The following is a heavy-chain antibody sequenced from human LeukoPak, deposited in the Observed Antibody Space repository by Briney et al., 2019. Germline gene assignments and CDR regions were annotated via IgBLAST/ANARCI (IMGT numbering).Heavy chain of an antibody. D-gene: IGHD3-22*01. CDR1: ACSFIRYW. Sequence: SPQLSCWGAACSFIRYWTGCEGQLPPPAVAWMGIIYPGDSDTRYSPSFQGQVTISADKSISTAYLQWSSLKASDTAMYYCARFNSSGDWFDPWGQGTLVTVSS. CDR2: IYPGDSDT. CDR3: ARFNSSGDWFDP. V-gene: IGHV5-51*02. J-gene: IGHJ5*02.